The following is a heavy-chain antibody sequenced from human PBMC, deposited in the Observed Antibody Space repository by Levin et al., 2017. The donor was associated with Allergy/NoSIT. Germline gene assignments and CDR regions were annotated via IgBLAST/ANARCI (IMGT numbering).Heavy chain of an antibody. CDR3: TRPYDFWSGKPNGGDWFDP. CDR1: GFTFSGSA. D-gene: IGHD3-3*01. CDR2: IRSKANSYAT. J-gene: IGHJ5*02. Sequence: KVSCAASGFTFSGSAMHWVRQASGKGLEWVGRIRSKANSYATAYAASVKGRFTISRDDSKNTAYLQMNSLKTEDTAVYYCTRPYDFWSGKPNGGDWFDPWGQGTLVTVSS. V-gene: IGHV3-73*01.